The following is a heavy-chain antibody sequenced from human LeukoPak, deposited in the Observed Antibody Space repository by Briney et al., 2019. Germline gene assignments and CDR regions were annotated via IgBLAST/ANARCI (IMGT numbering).Heavy chain of an antibody. CDR3: ARDNRLDYYYGMDV. J-gene: IGHJ6*02. D-gene: IGHD1-14*01. Sequence: GGSLRLSCAASGFTVSSNYMSWVRQAPGKGLEWVSVIYSGGSTYYADSVKGRFTISRDNSKNTLYLQMNSLRAEDTAVYYCARDNRLDYYYGMDVWGQGTTVTASS. CDR1: GFTVSSNY. CDR2: IYSGGST. V-gene: IGHV3-53*01.